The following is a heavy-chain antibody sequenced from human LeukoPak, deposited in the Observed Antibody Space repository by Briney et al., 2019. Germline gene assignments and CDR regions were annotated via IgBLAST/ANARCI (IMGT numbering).Heavy chain of an antibody. CDR3: AKDEVLRVVVIAPFFDY. CDR2: ISYDGSNK. CDR1: GFIFNDYW. V-gene: IGHV3-30*18. D-gene: IGHD3-22*01. Sequence: GGSLRLSCAVSGFIFNDYWMAWVRQAPGKGLEWVAVISYDGSNKYYADSVKGRFTISRDNSKNTLYLQMNSLRAEDTAVYYCAKDEVLRVVVIAPFFDYWGQGTLVTVSS. J-gene: IGHJ4*02.